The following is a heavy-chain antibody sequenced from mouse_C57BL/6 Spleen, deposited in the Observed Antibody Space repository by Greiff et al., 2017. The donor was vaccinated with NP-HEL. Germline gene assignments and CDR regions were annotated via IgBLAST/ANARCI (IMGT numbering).Heavy chain of an antibody. V-gene: IGHV1-61*01. CDR1: GYTFTSYW. CDR2: IYPSDSET. Sequence: QVQLQQPGAELVRPGSSVKLSCKASGYTFTSYWMDWVKQRPGQGLEWIGNIYPSDSETHYNQKFKDKATLTVDKSSSTAYMQLSSLTSDDSAVYYCAREIYDYEFAYWGQGTLVTVSA. D-gene: IGHD2-4*01. CDR3: AREIYDYEFAY. J-gene: IGHJ3*01.